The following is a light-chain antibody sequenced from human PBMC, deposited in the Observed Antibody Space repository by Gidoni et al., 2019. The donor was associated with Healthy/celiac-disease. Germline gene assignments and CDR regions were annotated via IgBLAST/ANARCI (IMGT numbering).Light chain of an antibody. CDR2: AAS. CDR1: QSISSY. CDR3: QQSYSLYA. V-gene: IGKV1-39*01. J-gene: IGKJ2*01. Sequence: DIQLTQSPSSLSASVGDRVTITCRASQSISSYLNWYQQKPGTAPKLLIYAASSLQSGVPSRFSGSGSGTDFTLTISSLQPEYFATYYCQQSYSLYAFGQXTKLEIK.